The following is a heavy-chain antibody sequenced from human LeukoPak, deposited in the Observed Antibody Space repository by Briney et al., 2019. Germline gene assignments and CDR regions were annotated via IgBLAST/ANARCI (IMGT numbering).Heavy chain of an antibody. CDR2: ISSSSSYI. J-gene: IGHJ4*02. CDR3: ARAREGYCSGGSCLGEYYFDY. V-gene: IGHV3-21*01. Sequence: GGSLRLSCAASGFTFSSYEMNWVRQAPGKGLEWVSSISSSSSYIYYADSVKGRFTISRDNAKNSLYLQMNSLRAEDTAVYYCARAREGYCSGGSCLGEYYFDYWGQGTLVTVSS. D-gene: IGHD2-15*01. CDR1: GFTFSSYE.